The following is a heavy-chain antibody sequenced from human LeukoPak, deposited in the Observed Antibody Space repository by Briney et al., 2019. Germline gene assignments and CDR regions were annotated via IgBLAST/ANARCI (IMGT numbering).Heavy chain of an antibody. CDR2: ISAYNGNT. Sequence: ASVKVSCKASGYTFTSYGISWVRQAPGQGLEWMGWISAYNGNTNYAQKLQGRVTMTTDTSTSTAYMELRSLRSDDMAVYYCARAYTAMTDYYYYGMDVWGQGTTVTVSS. D-gene: IGHD5-18*01. V-gene: IGHV1-18*03. CDR1: GYTFTSYG. CDR3: ARAYTAMTDYYYYGMDV. J-gene: IGHJ6*02.